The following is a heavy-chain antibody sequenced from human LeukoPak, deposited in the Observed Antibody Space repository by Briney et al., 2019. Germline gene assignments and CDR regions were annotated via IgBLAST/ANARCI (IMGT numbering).Heavy chain of an antibody. J-gene: IGHJ6*02. CDR2: IYTGGTP. V-gene: IGHV3-53*01. Sequence: GGSLRLSCVASGFTVSSNYMTWVRQAPGKGLEWVSVIYTGGTPYYADSVKGRFTISRDSSKNTLYLQMNSLRAEDTAVYYCAKVSGGGLYYDGMDVWGQGTTVTVSS. CDR1: GFTVSSNY. CDR3: AKVSGGGLYYDGMDV. D-gene: IGHD1-14*01.